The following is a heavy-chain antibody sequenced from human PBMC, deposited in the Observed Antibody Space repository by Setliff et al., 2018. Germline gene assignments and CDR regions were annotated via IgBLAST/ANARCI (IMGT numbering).Heavy chain of an antibody. V-gene: IGHV4-34*01. CDR2: INHRGST. CDR3: ARGRKIASRLLDS. D-gene: IGHD2-21*01. CDR1: GGTFSDYY. Sequence: SETLSLTCAAYGGTFSDYYWTWIRQPPEKGLEWVGEINHRGSTTYNPSLKSRVTISVDTSKDQFSLKVISMNAADTSVYYCARGRKIASRLLDSWGQGTLVTVSS. J-gene: IGHJ4*02.